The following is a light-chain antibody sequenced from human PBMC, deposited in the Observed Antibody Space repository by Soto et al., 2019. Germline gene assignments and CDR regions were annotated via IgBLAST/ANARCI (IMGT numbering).Light chain of an antibody. CDR1: SSDVVGYNY. J-gene: IGLJ1*01. CDR3: CSYAGSYTIYV. Sequence: QSVLTQPRSVSGSPGQSVTISCTGTSSDVVGYNYVSWYQQHPGKAPKLMIYDVSKRPSGVPDRFSGSKSGNTASLTISGLQAEDEADYYCCSYAGSYTIYVLGNGTKVT. V-gene: IGLV2-11*01. CDR2: DVS.